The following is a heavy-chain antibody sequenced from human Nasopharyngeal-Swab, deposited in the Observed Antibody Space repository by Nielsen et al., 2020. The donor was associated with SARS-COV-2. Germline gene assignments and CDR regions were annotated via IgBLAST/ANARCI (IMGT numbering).Heavy chain of an antibody. CDR1: GFGFSAFA. CDR2: AGGNDGST. CDR3: AKKYRTRGWYVVLDY. J-gene: IGHJ4*02. Sequence: GGSLRLSCAASGFGFSAFAMSWVRQAPGKGLEWVSAAGGNDGSTFYADSVRGRFTISRDNSKNTLYLQMNSLRAEDTTIYYCAKKYRTRGWYVVLDYWGQGTHVTVSS. D-gene: IGHD6-19*01. V-gene: IGHV3-23*01.